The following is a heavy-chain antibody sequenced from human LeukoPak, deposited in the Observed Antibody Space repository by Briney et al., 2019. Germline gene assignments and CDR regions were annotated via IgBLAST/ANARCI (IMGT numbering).Heavy chain of an antibody. CDR3: VKESGAVFGPDYFDS. D-gene: IGHD3-3*01. J-gene: IGHJ4*02. CDR2: INPNSGDT. V-gene: IGHV1-2*02. Sequence: ASVKVSCKTSGYTFTGYYMHWVRQAPGQGLEWMGWINPNSGDTHYVRKFQGRITMTRDSSISTAYMELSSLRSDDTAVYYCVKESGAVFGPDYFDSWGQGTLVTVSS. CDR1: GYTFTGYY.